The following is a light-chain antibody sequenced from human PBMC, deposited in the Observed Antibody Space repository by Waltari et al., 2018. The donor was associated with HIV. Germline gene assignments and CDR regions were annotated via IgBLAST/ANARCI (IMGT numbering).Light chain of an antibody. CDR3: AAWDNSLSAWV. V-gene: IGLV1-47*01. Sequence: QSVLTQPPSASGTPGQRVSISCSGSSSNIGSNYVYWYQQLPGTAPKLLRYRNDGRPSGVPDRFSGSKSGTSASLALSGLRSEDEADYYCAAWDNSLSAWVFGGGTKLTVL. CDR2: RND. CDR1: SSNIGSNY. J-gene: IGLJ3*02.